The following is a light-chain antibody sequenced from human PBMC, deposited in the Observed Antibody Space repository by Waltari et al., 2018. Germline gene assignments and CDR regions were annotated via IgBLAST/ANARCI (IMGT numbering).Light chain of an antibody. V-gene: IGKV1-33*01. CDR3: QQSGT. Sequence: DIQMTQSPSSLSASVGDIVTISCQASQDIRNYLNWYQHKPGKAPKLLIYDASNLKTGVPSRFTGRGSGTNFTFTINSLQPEDIATYYCQQSGTFGQGTRLEIK. J-gene: IGKJ5*01. CDR1: QDIRNY. CDR2: DAS.